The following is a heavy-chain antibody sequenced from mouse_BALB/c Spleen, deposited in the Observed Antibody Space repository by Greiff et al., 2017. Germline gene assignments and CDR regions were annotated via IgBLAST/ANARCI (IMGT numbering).Heavy chain of an antibody. Sequence: EVKVVESGPSLVKPSQTLSLTCSVTGDSITSCYWNWIRKFPGNKLEYMGYISYSGSTYYNPSLKSRISITRDTSKNQYYLQLNSVTTEDTATYYCARSLYDGYYYFDYWGQGTTLTVSS. J-gene: IGHJ2*01. V-gene: IGHV3-8*02. CDR1: GDSITSCY. CDR2: ISYSGST. D-gene: IGHD2-3*01. CDR3: ARSLYDGYYYFDY.